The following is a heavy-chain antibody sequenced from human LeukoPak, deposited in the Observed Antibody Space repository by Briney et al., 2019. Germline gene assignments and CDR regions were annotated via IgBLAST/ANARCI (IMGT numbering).Heavy chain of an antibody. D-gene: IGHD7-27*01. CDR2: ISSSGSTI. CDR3: ARATGDGRHAFDI. Sequence: GGSLRLSCAASGFTFSSYAMNWVSQAPGKGLEWVSYISSSGSTIYYADSVKGRFTISRDNANNSLYLQMNSLRAEDTAVYYCARATGDGRHAFDIWGQGTIVTVSS. CDR1: GFTFSSYA. V-gene: IGHV3-48*04. J-gene: IGHJ3*02.